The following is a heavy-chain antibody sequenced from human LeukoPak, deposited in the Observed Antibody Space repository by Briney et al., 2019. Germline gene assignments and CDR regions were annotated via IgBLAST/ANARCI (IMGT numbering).Heavy chain of an antibody. D-gene: IGHD3-10*01. CDR3: ARGGSYWDY. J-gene: IGHJ4*02. Sequence: PSETLSLTCTVSGGSIRTTSYYWGWIRQSPGREPEWIGSIYFSGSAYYNPSLESRVTISVDTSNNQFSLRLSSVTAADTAVYYCARGGSYWDYWGQGTLVTVSS. CDR1: GGSIRTTSYY. CDR2: IYFSGSA. V-gene: IGHV4-39*07.